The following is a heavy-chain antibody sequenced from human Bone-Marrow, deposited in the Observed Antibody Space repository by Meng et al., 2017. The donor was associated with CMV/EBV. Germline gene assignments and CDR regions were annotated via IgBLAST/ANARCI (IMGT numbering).Heavy chain of an antibody. J-gene: IGHJ4*02. CDR3: ASHSGSFRTFGY. V-gene: IGHV3-7*03. CDR2: IKQDGSEK. D-gene: IGHD1-26*01. CDR1: GFTFSSYW. Sequence: GGSLRLSCAASGFTFSSYWMSWVRQAPGKGLEWVANIKQDGSEKYYVDSVKGRFTISRDNSKNTLYLQMNSLRAEDTAVYYCASHSGSFRTFGYWGQGTLVTVSS.